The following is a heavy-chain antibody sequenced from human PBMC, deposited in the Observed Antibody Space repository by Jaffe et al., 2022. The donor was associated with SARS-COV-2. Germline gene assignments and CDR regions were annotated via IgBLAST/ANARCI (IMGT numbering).Heavy chain of an antibody. CDR2: ISSSGSTI. D-gene: IGHD5-18*01. J-gene: IGHJ6*02. CDR1: GFTFSDYY. CDR3: ASAGSTAMGVLLGYYYYGMDV. V-gene: IGHV3-11*01. Sequence: QVQLVESGGGLVKPGGSLRLSCAASGFTFSDYYMSWIRQAPGKGLEWVSYISSSGSTIYYADSVKGRFTISRDNAKNSLYLQMNSLRAEDTAVYYCASAGSTAMGVLLGYYYYGMDVWGQGTTVTVSS.